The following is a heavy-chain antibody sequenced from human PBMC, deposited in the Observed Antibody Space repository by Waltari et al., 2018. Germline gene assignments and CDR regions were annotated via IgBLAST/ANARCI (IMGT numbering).Heavy chain of an antibody. V-gene: IGHV3-48*04. CDR3: ARGMVGAAYFDC. CDR2: ISSSSTI. D-gene: IGHD1-26*01. CDR1: GFTSGVYT. Sequence: ELHLVESGGALVQLGGSLRLSCVPSGFTSGVYTINGSAQAPGKGLEWVSYISSSSTINYADSVKGRFTISRDSPKNSLYLQMNSLRAEDAAVYYCARGMVGAAYFDCWGQGALVSVSS. J-gene: IGHJ4*02.